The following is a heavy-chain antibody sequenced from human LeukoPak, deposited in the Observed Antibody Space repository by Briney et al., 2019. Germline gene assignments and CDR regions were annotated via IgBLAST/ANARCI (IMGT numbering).Heavy chain of an antibody. Sequence: GSSVKVSCKASGGTFSSYAISWVRQAPGQGLEWMGRIIPIFGTANYAQKFQGRVTITADKSTSTAYMELSSLRSEDTAVYYCASLPAAMSFGAFDIWGQGTMVTVSS. V-gene: IGHV1-69*06. CDR1: GGTFSSYA. D-gene: IGHD2-2*01. CDR2: IIPIFGTA. J-gene: IGHJ3*02. CDR3: ASLPAAMSFGAFDI.